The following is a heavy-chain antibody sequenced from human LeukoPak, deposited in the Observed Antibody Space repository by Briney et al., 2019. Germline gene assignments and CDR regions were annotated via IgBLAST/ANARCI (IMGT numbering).Heavy chain of an antibody. Sequence: ASVKVSCKASGHTFTTYGISWVRQAPGQGLEWMGWISGYNGNTYYAQKFQGRVTMTTDTSTSTAYMELRSLRSDDTAVYYCARDFAFWSGEDVFGVWGQGTMVTVSS. CDR3: ARDFAFWSGEDVFGV. V-gene: IGHV1-18*01. CDR1: GHTFTTYG. D-gene: IGHD3-3*01. CDR2: ISGYNGNT. J-gene: IGHJ3*01.